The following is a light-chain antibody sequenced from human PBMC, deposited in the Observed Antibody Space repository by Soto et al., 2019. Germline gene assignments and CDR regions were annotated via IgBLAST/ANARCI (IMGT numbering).Light chain of an antibody. J-gene: IGLJ2*01. V-gene: IGLV1-40*01. CDR2: GNS. Sequence: QSVLTQPHSVSGAPGQRVTISCTGSSSSIGAGYDVHWYQQLPGTAHKLLIYGNSNRPSGVPDRFSGSKSGTSASLAITGLQAEDEADYYCQSYDSSLSGSVFGGGTKLTVL. CDR1: SSSIGAGYD. CDR3: QSYDSSLSGSV.